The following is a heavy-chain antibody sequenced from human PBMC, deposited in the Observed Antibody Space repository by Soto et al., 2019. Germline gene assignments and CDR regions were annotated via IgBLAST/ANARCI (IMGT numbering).Heavy chain of an antibody. Sequence: QITLKESRPTLVKPTQTLTLTCSFSGFSLYTRGVGVGWVRQPPGKALEGLALLYWDNTRRYSPSLKNSLTIAKGTSENQVVLTMTNMEPEDTGTYYCARYTTDAYFDVWGKGTTVTVSS. CDR3: ARYTTDAYFDV. CDR2: LYWDNTR. J-gene: IGHJ6*04. V-gene: IGHV2-5*02. D-gene: IGHD2-2*02. CDR1: GFSLYTRGVG.